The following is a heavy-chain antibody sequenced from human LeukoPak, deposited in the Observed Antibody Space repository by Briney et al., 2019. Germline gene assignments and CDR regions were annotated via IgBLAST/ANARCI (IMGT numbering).Heavy chain of an antibody. CDR1: GYSISSGYY. V-gene: IGHV4-38-2*02. CDR3: ARDVVYSDTTYYYYYMDV. Sequence: SETLSLTCTVSGYSISSGYYWGWIRQPPGKGLEWIGSIYHSGSTYYNPSLKSRVTISVDTSKNQFSLKLSSVTAADTAVYYCARDVVYSDTTYYYYYMDVWGKGTTVTVSS. J-gene: IGHJ6*03. CDR2: IYHSGST. D-gene: IGHD2-2*01.